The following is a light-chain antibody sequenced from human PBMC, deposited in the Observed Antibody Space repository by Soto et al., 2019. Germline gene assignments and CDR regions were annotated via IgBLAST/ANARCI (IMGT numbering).Light chain of an antibody. CDR3: QQYNTFWT. Sequence: DIHMTHSPSTLSASVGDIVTITCRASQSISSWLAWYQQKPGKAPKLLIYDVSNLESGVPSRFSGSGSGTEFTLTISSLQPDDVATYYCQQYNTFWTFGQGTKVDIK. CDR2: DVS. CDR1: QSISSW. V-gene: IGKV1-5*01. J-gene: IGKJ1*01.